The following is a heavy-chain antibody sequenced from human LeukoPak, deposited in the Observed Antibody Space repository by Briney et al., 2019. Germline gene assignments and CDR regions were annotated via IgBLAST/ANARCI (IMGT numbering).Heavy chain of an antibody. D-gene: IGHD1-7*01. V-gene: IGHV3-21*01. Sequence: PGGSLRLSCAASGFTFSSFSMNWVRQAPGKGLEWVSSISSSSRNIYYADSVKGRFTISRDNAKNSLFLQMSSLRAEDRALYYCARVRELTHYYLDCWGQGTLVTVSS. CDR2: ISSSSRNI. J-gene: IGHJ4*02. CDR1: GFTFSSFS. CDR3: ARVRELTHYYLDC.